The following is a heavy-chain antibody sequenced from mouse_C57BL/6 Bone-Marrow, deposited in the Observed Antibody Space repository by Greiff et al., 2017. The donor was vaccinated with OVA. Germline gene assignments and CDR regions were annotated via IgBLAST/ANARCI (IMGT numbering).Heavy chain of an antibody. J-gene: IGHJ4*01. D-gene: IGHD1-1*01. CDR2: IWGDGST. CDR3: AKEGALITTVVGAMDY. CDR1: GFSLTSYG. V-gene: IGHV2-3*01. Sequence: VKLVESGPGLVAPSQSLSITCTVSGFSLTSYGVSWVRQPPGKGLEWLGVIWGDGSTNYHSALISRLSISKDNSKSQVFLKLNSLQTDDTATYYCAKEGALITTVVGAMDYWGQGTSVTVSS.